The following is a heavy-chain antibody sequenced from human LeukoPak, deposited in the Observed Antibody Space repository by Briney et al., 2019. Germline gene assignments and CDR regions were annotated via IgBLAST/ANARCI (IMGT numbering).Heavy chain of an antibody. J-gene: IGHJ3*02. D-gene: IGHD3-22*01. CDR2: MNPNSGNT. V-gene: IGHV1-8*02. CDR1: GGTFSSYA. CDR3: ARDYYDSSGQALSGAFDI. Sequence: ASVKVSCKASGGTFSSYAISWVRQAPGQGLEWMGWMNPNSGNTGYAQKFQGRVTMTRNTSISTAYMELSSLRSEDTAVYYCARDYYDSSGQALSGAFDIWGQGTMVTVSS.